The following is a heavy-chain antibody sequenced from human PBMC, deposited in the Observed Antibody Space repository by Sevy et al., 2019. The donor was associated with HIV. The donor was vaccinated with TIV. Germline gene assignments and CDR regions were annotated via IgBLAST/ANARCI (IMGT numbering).Heavy chain of an antibody. V-gene: IGHV3-30*02. Sequence: GGSLRLSCAASGFTFTNYGMHWVRQVPGKGLEWVTFIRYDGSDKYYAASVKGRFTISRDDSKNTLHLQMDSLRPEDTAIYYCAKDVAGPRRRYFDYWGQGTLVTVSS. J-gene: IGHJ4*02. CDR3: AKDVAGPRRRYFDY. CDR1: GFTFTNYG. CDR2: IRYDGSDK. D-gene: IGHD2-21*01.